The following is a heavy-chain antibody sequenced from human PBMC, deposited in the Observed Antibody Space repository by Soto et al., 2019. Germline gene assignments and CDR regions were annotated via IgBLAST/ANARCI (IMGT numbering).Heavy chain of an antibody. Sequence: QVQLVESGGGVVQPGRSLRLSCAASGFTLRNHGMHWVRQAPGKGLEWVAVISFDGRDEYYANSVKGRFTVSRDNSRNTVYLQMNSLKHEDTAVYYCAKLCRSLGFGSMRYFDSSDSDWYIELWGRGTLVTVSS. J-gene: IGHJ2*01. D-gene: IGHD3-22*01. CDR3: AKLCRSLGFGSMRYFDSSDSDWYIEL. CDR1: GFTLRNHG. CDR2: ISFDGRDE. V-gene: IGHV3-30*18.